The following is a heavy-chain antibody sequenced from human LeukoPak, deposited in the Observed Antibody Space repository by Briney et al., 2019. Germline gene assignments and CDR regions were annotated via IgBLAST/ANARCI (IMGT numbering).Heavy chain of an antibody. CDR2: INTNTGNP. V-gene: IGHV7-4-1*02. CDR3: ARYTSGYYRWFYP. CDR1: GSLFTPSA. Sequence: ALLRLCCTASGSLFTPSAVNWVRRAPGPGLEWMGWINTNTGNPTYAQCFTGRVVFSLDTSVSTAYLQISSLRAEDTAVYYCARYTSGYYRWFYPWGQGTRVTVS. J-gene: IGHJ5*02. D-gene: IGHD6-19*01.